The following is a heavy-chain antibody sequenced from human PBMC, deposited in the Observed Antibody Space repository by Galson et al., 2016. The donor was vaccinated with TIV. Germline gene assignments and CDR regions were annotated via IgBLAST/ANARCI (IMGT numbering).Heavy chain of an antibody. Sequence: SVKVSCKASAYTFTRYYIHWVRQAPGQGLEWMGAMNPSGGGTNHAQSFQGRVTLTRDTSTTTVYMELSTLRSEDTAVYYCASGNASRWTFDIWGQGTMVTVSS. CDR2: MNPSGGGT. CDR3: ASGNASRWTFDI. J-gene: IGHJ3*02. CDR1: AYTFTRYY. V-gene: IGHV1-46*01. D-gene: IGHD6-13*01.